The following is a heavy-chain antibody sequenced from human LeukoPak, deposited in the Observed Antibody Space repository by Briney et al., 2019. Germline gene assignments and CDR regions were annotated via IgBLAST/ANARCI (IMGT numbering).Heavy chain of an antibody. CDR1: GGSFSGFY. D-gene: IGHD3-22*01. J-gene: IGHJ5*02. CDR3: ARAPSYYYDVSGYWFDP. V-gene: IGHV4-34*01. Sequence: PSETLSLTCGVYGGSFSGFYWTWIRQPPGKGLEWIGEINHSGSTNYNPSLKSRVTMSVDTSKSKFSLKLCSVTAADTAVYYCARAPSYYYDVSGYWFDPWGQGTLVTVSS. CDR2: INHSGST.